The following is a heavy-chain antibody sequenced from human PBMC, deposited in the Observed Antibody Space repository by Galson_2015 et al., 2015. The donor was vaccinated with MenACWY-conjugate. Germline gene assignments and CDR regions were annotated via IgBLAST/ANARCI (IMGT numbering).Heavy chain of an antibody. V-gene: IGHV3-7*01. CDR1: GFTFNTHW. Sequence: SLRLSCAASGFTFNTHWMGWVRQAPGAGLQWVANIKHDGSGTYYVDSVKGRFTISRDNAKNSLFLQMDSLRAEDTALYYCARAKEQWLSKTFDLWGQGTMVTVSS. D-gene: IGHD6-19*01. J-gene: IGHJ3*01. CDR3: ARAKEQWLSKTFDL. CDR2: IKHDGSGT.